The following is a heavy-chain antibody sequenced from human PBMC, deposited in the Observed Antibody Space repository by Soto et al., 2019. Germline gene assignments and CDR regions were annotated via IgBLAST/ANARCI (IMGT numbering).Heavy chain of an antibody. CDR2: IIPILGIA. J-gene: IGHJ4*02. V-gene: IGHV1-69*02. Sequence: ASVKVSCKASGGTFSSYTISWVRQAPGQGLEWMGRIIPILGIANYAQKFQGRVTITADKSTSTAYMELSSLRSEDTAVYYCARSGGYYDFWSGYYNETVFDYWGQGTLVTVSS. D-gene: IGHD3-3*01. CDR3: ARSGGYYDFWSGYYNETVFDY. CDR1: GGTFSSYT.